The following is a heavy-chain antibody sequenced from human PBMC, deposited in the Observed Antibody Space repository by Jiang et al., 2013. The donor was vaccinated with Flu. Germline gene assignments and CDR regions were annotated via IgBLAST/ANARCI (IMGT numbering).Heavy chain of an antibody. D-gene: IGHD3-22*01. V-gene: IGHV3-30*18. CDR2: YHMMESNK. Sequence: LSCAASGFTFSSYGMHWVRQAPGKGLEWWQLYHMMESNKYYADSVKGRFTISRDNSKNTLYLQMNSLRAEDTAVYYCAKVGLDYYDSSGYYYSDWGQGTLVTVSS. J-gene: IGHJ4*02. CDR3: AKVGLDYYDSSGYYYSD. CDR1: GFTFSSYG.